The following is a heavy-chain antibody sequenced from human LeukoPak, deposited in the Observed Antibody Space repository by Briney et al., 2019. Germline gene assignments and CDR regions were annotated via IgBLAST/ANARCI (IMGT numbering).Heavy chain of an antibody. D-gene: IGHD1-1*01. CDR2: IYYSGST. CDR3: ARDPYNWNDGRIDY. V-gene: IGHV4-39*07. CDR1: GGSISSSSYY. J-gene: IGHJ4*02. Sequence: SETLSLTCTVSGGSISSSSYYWGWIRQPPGKGLEWIGSIYYSGSTYYNPSLKSRVTISVDTSKNQFSLKLSSVTAADTAVYYCARDPYNWNDGRIDYWGQGTLVTVSP.